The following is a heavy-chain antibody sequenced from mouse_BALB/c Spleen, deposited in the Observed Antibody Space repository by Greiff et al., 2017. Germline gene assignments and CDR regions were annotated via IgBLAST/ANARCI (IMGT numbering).Heavy chain of an antibody. J-gene: IGHJ4*01. CDR3: ARYKRGYAMDY. CDR2: ISSGGGNT. CDR1: GFTFSSYT. V-gene: IGHV5-9*03. Sequence: EVQLVESGGGLVKPGGSLKLSCAASGFTFSSYTMSWVRQTPEKRLEWVATISSGGGNTYYPDSVKGRFTISRDNAKNNLYLQMSSLRSEDTALYYCARYKRGYAMDYWGQGTSVTVSS.